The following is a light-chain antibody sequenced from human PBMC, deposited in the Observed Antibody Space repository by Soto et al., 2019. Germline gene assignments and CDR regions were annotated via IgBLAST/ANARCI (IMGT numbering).Light chain of an antibody. J-gene: IGKJ1*01. CDR3: QQYSSYWT. CDR1: QGISSY. Sequence: AIRMTQSPSSFSASTGDRVTITCRASQGISSYLAWYQQKPGKAPKLLIYAASTLQSGVPSRFSGSGSGTEFTLTISSLQPDDFATYYCQQYSSYWTFAQGTKVDIK. CDR2: AAS. V-gene: IGKV1-8*01.